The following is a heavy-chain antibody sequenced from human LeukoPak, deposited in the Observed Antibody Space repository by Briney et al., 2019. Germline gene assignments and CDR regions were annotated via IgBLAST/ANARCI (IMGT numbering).Heavy chain of an antibody. CDR3: ARHEFFDSSGYYPLRH. V-gene: IGHV4-59*08. D-gene: IGHD3-22*01. CDR2: IYYSGST. J-gene: IGHJ4*02. CDR1: GGSISSYY. Sequence: SETLSLTCTVSGGSISSYYWSWIRQPPGKGLEWIGYIYYSGSTNYNPSLKSRVTISVDTSKNQFSLKLSSVTAADTAVYYCARHEFFDSSGYYPLRHWGQGTLVTVSS.